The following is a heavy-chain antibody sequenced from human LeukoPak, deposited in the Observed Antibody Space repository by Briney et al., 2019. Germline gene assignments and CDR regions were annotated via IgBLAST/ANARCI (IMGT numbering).Heavy chain of an antibody. CDR3: AREGAAAEDVNWFDP. D-gene: IGHD6-25*01. J-gene: IGHJ5*02. CDR2: VNPNSGNT. V-gene: IGHV1-2*02. Sequence: ASVKVSCKASGYTFTGYYMHWVRQAPGQGLEWMGWVNPNSGNTHYAQKFQDRVTMTRDTSISTAYMELNSLRSDDTAVYYCAREGAAAEDVNWFDPWGQGTLVTVSS. CDR1: GYTFTGYY.